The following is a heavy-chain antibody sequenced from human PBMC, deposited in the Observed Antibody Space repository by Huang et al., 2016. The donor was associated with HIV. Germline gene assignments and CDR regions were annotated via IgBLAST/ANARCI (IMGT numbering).Heavy chain of an antibody. D-gene: IGHD3-3*01. V-gene: IGHV3-23*01. Sequence: EVLLLESGGGLVQPGGSLRLSCVASVFTFSSYAMSWVRQAPGEGLECVSEITDGINNRYYAHSVKGRVAVSRDDSTNTLYLQMNSLRAEDTAVYYCAKDADTSGYDVLGPFGSWGQGTLVIVSS. J-gene: IGHJ4*02. CDR1: VFTFSSYA. CDR3: AKDADTSGYDVLGPFGS. CDR2: ITDGINNR.